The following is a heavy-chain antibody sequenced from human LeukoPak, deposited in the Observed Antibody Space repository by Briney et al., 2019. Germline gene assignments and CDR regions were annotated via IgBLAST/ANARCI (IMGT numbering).Heavy chain of an antibody. CDR1: GVAISRGGYA. D-gene: IGHD3-16*01. J-gene: IGHJ6*03. CDR2: IYLSGTT. Sequence: SETLSLTCAVSGVAISRGGYAWNWIRQPPGKGLEWIAYIYLSGTTYYNPSLKSRVTISVDTSKNQFSLKLSSVTAADTAVYYCARLETDGGGVRDYYYYYYMDVWGKGTTVTVSS. V-gene: IGHV4-30-2*01. CDR3: ARLETDGGGVRDYYYYYYMDV.